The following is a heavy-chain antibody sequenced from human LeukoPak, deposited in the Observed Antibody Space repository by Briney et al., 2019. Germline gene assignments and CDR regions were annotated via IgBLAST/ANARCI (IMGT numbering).Heavy chain of an antibody. CDR1: GGSFSGYY. D-gene: IGHD3-3*01. Sequence: SGPGLVKPSETLSLTCAVYGGSFSGYYWTWIRQPPGNGLEWIGEINHSGSTNYNPSLKSRVTISVDTSKNQFSLKLSSVTAADTAVYYCALIRVWSGSYTGDYWGQGTLVTVSS. CDR3: ALIRVWSGSYTGDY. V-gene: IGHV4-34*01. CDR2: INHSGST. J-gene: IGHJ4*02.